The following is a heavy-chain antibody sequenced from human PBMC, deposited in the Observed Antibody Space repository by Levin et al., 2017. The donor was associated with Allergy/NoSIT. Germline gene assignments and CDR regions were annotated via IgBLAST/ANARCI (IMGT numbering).Heavy chain of an antibody. J-gene: IGHJ4*02. V-gene: IGHV5-51*01. D-gene: IGHD3-16*01. CDR2: IYPGDSDA. Sequence: PGESLKISCKASGFRFATNWIGWLRQTPGKGLEWMGIIYPGDSDARYSPSFQGQVTIAADKSITTAYLQWRNLKASDTAVYYCARRAWGPAGGDPFYFDFWGQGSLVTVSS. CDR3: ARRAWGPAGGDPFYFDF. CDR1: GFRFATNW.